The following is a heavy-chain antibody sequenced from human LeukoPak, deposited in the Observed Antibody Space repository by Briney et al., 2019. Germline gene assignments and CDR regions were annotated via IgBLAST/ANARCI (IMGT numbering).Heavy chain of an antibody. CDR1: GGSISSFY. CDR2: VYTSENI. J-gene: IGHJ3*02. Sequence: SETLSLTCTVSGGSISSFYWSWIRQPAGKGLEWIGRVYTSENIIYNPSLKSRVTMSVDTSKNQFSLKLSSVTAADTAVYYCARGRGFDAFDIWGQGTMVTVSS. CDR3: ARGRGFDAFDI. V-gene: IGHV4-4*07. D-gene: IGHD3-10*01.